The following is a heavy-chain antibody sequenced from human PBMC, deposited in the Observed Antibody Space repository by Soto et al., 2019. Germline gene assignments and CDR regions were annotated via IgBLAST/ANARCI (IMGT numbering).Heavy chain of an antibody. J-gene: IGHJ3*02. CDR2: ISAYNGNT. D-gene: IGHD2-15*01. CDR1: GYTFTSYG. V-gene: IGHV1-18*01. CDR3: ARVPIDNYCSGGSCYSVAGAFDI. Sequence: QVQLVQSGAEVKKPGASVKVSCKASGYTFTSYGISWVRQAPGQGLEWMGWISAYNGNTNYAQKLQGRVTMTTDTSTSTAYMELRSLRSDVTAVYYCARVPIDNYCSGGSCYSVAGAFDIWGQGTMVTVSS.